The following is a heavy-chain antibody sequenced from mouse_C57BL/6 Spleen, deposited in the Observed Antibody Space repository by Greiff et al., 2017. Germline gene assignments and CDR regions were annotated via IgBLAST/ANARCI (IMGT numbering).Heavy chain of an antibody. Sequence: EVKLMESGPGLVKPSQSLSLTCSVTGYSITSGYYWNWIRQFPGNKLEWMGYISYDGSNNYNPSLKNRISITRDTSKNQFFLKLNSVTTEDTATYYCARDMAYYAMDDWGQGTSVTVSS. CDR3: ARDMAYYAMDD. CDR2: ISYDGSN. CDR1: GYSITSGYY. V-gene: IGHV3-6*01. J-gene: IGHJ4*01. D-gene: IGHD1-1*02.